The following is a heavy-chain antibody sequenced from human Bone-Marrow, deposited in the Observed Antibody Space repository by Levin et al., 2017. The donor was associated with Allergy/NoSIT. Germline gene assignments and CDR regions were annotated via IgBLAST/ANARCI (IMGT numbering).Heavy chain of an antibody. CDR1: GFTFSSYG. D-gene: IGHD3-10*01. CDR2: IWYDGSNK. V-gene: IGHV3-33*01. CDR3: ARDECYYGSGSYYRSGNWFDP. J-gene: IGHJ5*02. Sequence: GESLKISCAASGFTFSSYGMHWVRQAPGKGLEWVAVIWYDGSNKYYADSVKGRFTISRDNSKNTLYLQMNSLRAEDTAVYYCARDECYYGSGSYYRSGNWFDPWGQGTLVTVSS.